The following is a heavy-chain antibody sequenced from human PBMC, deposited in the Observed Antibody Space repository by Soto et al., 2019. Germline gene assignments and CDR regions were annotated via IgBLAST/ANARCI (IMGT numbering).Heavy chain of an antibody. CDR1: GGSFSAYY. D-gene: IGHD1-26*01. CDR3: ARQRPTDGRWEFANYYGMDV. J-gene: IGHJ6*02. V-gene: IGHV4-34*12. Sequence: SETLSLTCAVYGGSFSAYYWSWVRQPPGKGLEWIGEIIHSESTKYNPALKSRVTISVDTSKNQFSLKLSSVTAADTAVYYCARQRPTDGRWEFANYYGMDVWGQGTPVTVSS. CDR2: IIHSEST.